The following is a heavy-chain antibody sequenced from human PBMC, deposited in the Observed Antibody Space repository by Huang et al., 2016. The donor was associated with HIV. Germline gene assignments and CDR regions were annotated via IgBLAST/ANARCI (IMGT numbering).Heavy chain of an antibody. V-gene: IGHV3-7*01. CDR2: IKQDEREK. CDR1: TFTFGAYW. D-gene: IGHD1-7*01. J-gene: IGHJ6*02. CDR3: ATKTAAMDI. Sequence: VESGGRLVQPGGSIRLSCVGSTFTFGAYWMSWVRQSPGKGLEWVDNIKQDEREKYYGESVKGRFNISRDNAKKVLFLEMNNVRVEDTATYYCATKTAAMDIWVQGTTVTVS.